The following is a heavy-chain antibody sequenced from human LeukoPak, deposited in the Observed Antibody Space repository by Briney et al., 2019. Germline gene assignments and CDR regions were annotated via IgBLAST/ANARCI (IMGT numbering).Heavy chain of an antibody. CDR1: GGSISPYF. CDR3: ARVPSYYFDH. V-gene: IGHV4-38-2*02. J-gene: IGHJ4*02. CDR2: IFHSGST. Sequence: KPSETLSLTCTVSGGSISPYFWGWIRQPPGKGLEWIGSIFHSGSTYYNPSLKGRVTISVDTSKNHFSLKLSSVTAADTAVYYCARVPSYYFDHWGQGTLVTVSS.